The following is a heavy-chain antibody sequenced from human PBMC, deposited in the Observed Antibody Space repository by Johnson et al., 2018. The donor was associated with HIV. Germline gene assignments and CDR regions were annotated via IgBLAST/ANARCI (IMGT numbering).Heavy chain of an antibody. J-gene: IGHJ3*02. CDR2: IKQDGSEK. CDR1: GFTFSSYW. CDR3: ASRSEQWLGAFDI. V-gene: IGHV3-7*01. Sequence: VQLVESGGGLVQPGGSLRLSCAASGFTFSSYWMSWVRQAQGKGLEWVANIKQDGSEKYYVDSVKGGFTNYRDNAKNSLYLQMNSLRAEDTAVYYCASRSEQWLGAFDIWGQGTMVTVSS. D-gene: IGHD6-19*01.